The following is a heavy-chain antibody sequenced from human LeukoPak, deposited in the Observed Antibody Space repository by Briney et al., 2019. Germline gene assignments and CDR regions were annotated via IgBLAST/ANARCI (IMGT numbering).Heavy chain of an antibody. Sequence: SETLSLTCTVSGGFISSYYWSWIRQPPGKGLEWIGYIYYSGSTNYNPSLKSRVTISVDTSQNQFSLKLSSVTAADTAVYYCARGGSSGWSPIDYWGQGTLVTVSS. D-gene: IGHD6-19*01. CDR1: GGFISSYY. CDR3: ARGGSSGWSPIDY. CDR2: IYYSGST. J-gene: IGHJ4*02. V-gene: IGHV4-59*01.